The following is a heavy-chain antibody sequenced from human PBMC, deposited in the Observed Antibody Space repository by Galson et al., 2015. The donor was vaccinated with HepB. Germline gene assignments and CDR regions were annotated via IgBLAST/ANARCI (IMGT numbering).Heavy chain of an antibody. CDR3: ARGRGFDP. CDR2: INHSGST. J-gene: IGHJ5*02. V-gene: IGHV4-34*01. Sequence: ETLSLTCAVYGGSFSGYYWSWIRQPPGKGLEWIGEINHSGSTNYNPSLKSRVTISVDTSKNQFSLKLSSVTAADTAVYYCARGRGFDPWGQGTLVTVSS. CDR1: GGSFSGYY.